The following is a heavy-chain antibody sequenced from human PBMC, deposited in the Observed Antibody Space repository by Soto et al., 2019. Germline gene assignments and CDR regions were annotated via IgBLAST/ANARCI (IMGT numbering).Heavy chain of an antibody. CDR3: ARGRIAAAGRYYYYGMGV. J-gene: IGHJ6*02. Sequence: QVQLVQSGAEVKKPGSSVKVSCKASGGTFSSYAISWVRQAPGQGLEWMGGIIPIFGTANYAQKFQGRVTITADETTSTAYMELSSLRSEDTAVYYCARGRIAAAGRYYYYGMGVWCQGTTVTVSS. CDR2: IIPIFGTA. CDR1: GGTFSSYA. V-gene: IGHV1-69*01. D-gene: IGHD6-13*01.